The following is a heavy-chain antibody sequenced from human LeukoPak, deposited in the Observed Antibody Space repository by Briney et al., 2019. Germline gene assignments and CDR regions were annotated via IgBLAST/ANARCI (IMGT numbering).Heavy chain of an antibody. CDR1: GGSISSGGYY. Sequence: SQTLSLTCTVSGGSISSGGYYWSWIRQHPGMGLEWIGYIYYSGSTNYNPSLESRVAISVDTSKNQFSLKLSSVTAADTAVYYCARTNYDFWSGYYRPGPYYFDYWGQGTLVTVSS. CDR2: IYYSGST. D-gene: IGHD3-3*01. J-gene: IGHJ4*02. V-gene: IGHV4-61*08. CDR3: ARTNYDFWSGYYRPGPYYFDY.